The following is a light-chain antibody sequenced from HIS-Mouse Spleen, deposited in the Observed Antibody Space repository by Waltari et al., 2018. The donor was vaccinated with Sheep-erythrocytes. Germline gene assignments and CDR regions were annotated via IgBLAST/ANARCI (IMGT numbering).Light chain of an antibody. CDR3: QSYDSSNWV. CDR1: SGSIASNY. CDR2: EDN. J-gene: IGLJ3*02. Sequence: NFMLTQPHSVSESPGKTVTISCTRSSGSIASNYAQRYQQRPGSAPTTVTYEDNQRPSGVPDRFSGSIDSSSNSASLTISGLKTEDEADYYCQSYDSSNWVFGGGTKLTVL. V-gene: IGLV6-57*04.